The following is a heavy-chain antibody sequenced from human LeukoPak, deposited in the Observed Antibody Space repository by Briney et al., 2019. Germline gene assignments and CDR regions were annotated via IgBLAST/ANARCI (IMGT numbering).Heavy chain of an antibody. CDR2: INPSGGST. Sequence: GASVKVSCKASGYTFTSYYMHWVRQAPGQGLEWMGIINPSGGSTSYAQKFQGRVTMTRDMSTSTVYMELSSLRSEDTAVYYCAREGEMATISSHDSLRNAFDIWGQGTMVTVSS. D-gene: IGHD5-24*01. CDR3: AREGEMATISSHDSLRNAFDI. J-gene: IGHJ3*02. CDR1: GYTFTSYY. V-gene: IGHV1-46*01.